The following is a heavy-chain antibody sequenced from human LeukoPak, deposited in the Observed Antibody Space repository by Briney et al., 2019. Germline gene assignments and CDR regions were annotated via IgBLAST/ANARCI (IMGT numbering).Heavy chain of an antibody. J-gene: IGHJ3*02. CDR1: GFTFSSYA. D-gene: IGHD5-24*01. Sequence: SGGSLRLSCAASGFTFSSYAMHWVRQAPGKGLEWVAVISYDGSNKYYADSVKGRFTISRDNSKNTLYLQMNSLRAEDTAVYYCASLEMATIMSLDAFDIWGQGTMVTVSS. V-gene: IGHV3-30-3*01. CDR2: ISYDGSNK. CDR3: ASLEMATIMSLDAFDI.